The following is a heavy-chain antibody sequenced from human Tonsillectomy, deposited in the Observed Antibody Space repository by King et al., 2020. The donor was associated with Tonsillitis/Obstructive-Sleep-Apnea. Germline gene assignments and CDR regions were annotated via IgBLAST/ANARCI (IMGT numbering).Heavy chain of an antibody. CDR1: GFTFSRHG. Sequence: VQLVESGGGVVQPGRSLRLSCAVSGFTFSRHGMHWVRQAPGKGLEWVALIWDDGTNQFYSDSVKGRFTISRDNFKNMLYLQMNSLRAEDTSVYYCARDSKYPVLHYYLAFWGQGTLVTVSS. CDR3: ARDSKYPVLHYYLAF. CDR2: IWDDGTNQ. V-gene: IGHV3-33*01. D-gene: IGHD2-8*01. J-gene: IGHJ4*02.